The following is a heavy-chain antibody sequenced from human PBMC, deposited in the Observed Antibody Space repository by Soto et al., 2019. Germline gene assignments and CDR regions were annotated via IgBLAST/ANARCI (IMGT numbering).Heavy chain of an antibody. CDR1: GYTFTSYG. J-gene: IGHJ6*02. V-gene: IGHV1-18*01. CDR2: ISAYNGNT. CDR3: ARHGPPPNYHDGMHV. Sequence: QVQLVQSGAEVKKPGASVKVSCKASGYTFTSYGISWVRQAPGQGLEWMGWISAYNGNTNYAQKLQGRVTMTTDTSTSTAYMELRDVRSDDTGVYYCARHGPPPNYHDGMHVWGQGTTVTVSS.